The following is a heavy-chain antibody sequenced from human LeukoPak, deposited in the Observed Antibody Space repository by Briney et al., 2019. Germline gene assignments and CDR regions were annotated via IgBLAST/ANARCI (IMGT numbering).Heavy chain of an antibody. J-gene: IGHJ4*02. V-gene: IGHV4-39*01. CDR3: ARLLVGATGGFDY. Sequence: SETLSLTCTVSGGSISSSSYYWGWIRQPPGKGLEWIGSIYYSGSTYYSPSLKSRVTISVDTSKNQFSLKLTSVTAADTAVYYCARLLVGATGGFDYWGQGTLVTVSS. D-gene: IGHD1-26*01. CDR2: IYYSGST. CDR1: GGSISSSSYY.